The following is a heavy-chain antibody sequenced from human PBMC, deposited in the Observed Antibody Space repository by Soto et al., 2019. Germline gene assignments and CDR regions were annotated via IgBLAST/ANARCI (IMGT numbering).Heavy chain of an antibody. CDR3: AHSPCSGGTCYLFDH. CDR1: GFSLTTSGVG. D-gene: IGHD2-15*01. Sequence: QITLKESGPTLVKPTQTLTLTCTVSGFSLTTSGVGVGWIRQPPGKAPEWLALIYWDGIERDSPSLRSRLTITMDTSKNQVVLTMTTMDPVDTATYYCAHSPCSGGTCYLFDHWGQGTPVIVSS. J-gene: IGHJ4*02. V-gene: IGHV2-5*02. CDR2: IYWDGIE.